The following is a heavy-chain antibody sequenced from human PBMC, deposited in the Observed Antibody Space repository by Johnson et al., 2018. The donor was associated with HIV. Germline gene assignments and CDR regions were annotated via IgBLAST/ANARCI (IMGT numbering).Heavy chain of an antibody. CDR1: GFTFSSYA. CDR2: ISGSGGST. J-gene: IGHJ3*02. Sequence: VQLVESGGGVVQPGGSLRLSCAASGFTFSSYAMSWVRQAPGKGLEWVSGISGSGGSTYYADSVKGRFTISRDNAKNTLFLQMNSLRAEDTAVYYCARGMYGDAFDIWGQGTMVTVSS. CDR3: ARGMYGDAFDI. D-gene: IGHD2-8*01. V-gene: IGHV3-23*04.